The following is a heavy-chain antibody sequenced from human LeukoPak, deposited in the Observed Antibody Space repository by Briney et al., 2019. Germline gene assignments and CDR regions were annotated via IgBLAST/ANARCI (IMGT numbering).Heavy chain of an antibody. Sequence: PPGGSLRLSCAASGFTFSTYWIHWVRPAPGKGLVWVSRISPDGSSTTYADSVKDRFIISRDNAQNTVYLQMSSLRVEDTAVYYCAREYSSSSGRAFDYWGQGTLVTASS. D-gene: IGHD6-6*01. CDR2: ISPDGSST. CDR3: AREYSSSSGRAFDY. CDR1: GFTFSTYW. V-gene: IGHV3-74*01. J-gene: IGHJ4*02.